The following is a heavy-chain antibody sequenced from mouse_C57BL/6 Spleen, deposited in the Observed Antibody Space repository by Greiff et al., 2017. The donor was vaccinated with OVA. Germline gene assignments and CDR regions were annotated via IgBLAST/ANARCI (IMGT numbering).Heavy chain of an antibody. CDR3: ARKGDYDWYFDV. J-gene: IGHJ1*03. CDR1: GYTFTSYA. Sequence: VHLVESGPELVKPGASVKLSCKASGYTFTSYAINWVKQRPGQGLEWIGWFYPRDGSTKYNEKFKGKATLTVDTSSSTAYMELHSLTSDDSAVYVVARKGDYDWYFDVWGTGTTVTVSS. CDR2: FYPRDGST. D-gene: IGHD2-4*01. V-gene: IGHV1-85*01.